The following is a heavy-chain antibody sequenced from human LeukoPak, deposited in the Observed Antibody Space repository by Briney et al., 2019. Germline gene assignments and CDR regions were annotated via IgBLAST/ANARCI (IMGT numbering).Heavy chain of an antibody. D-gene: IGHD3-9*01. CDR1: GFTFSDHY. Sequence: GGSLRLSCAASGFTFSDHYMDWVRQAPGKGLEWVGRTRNKANSYTTEYAASVKGRLTISRDDSKNSLYLQMNSLKTEDTAVYYCALTSRADYFDYWGQGTLVTVSS. J-gene: IGHJ4*02. CDR3: ALTSRADYFDY. V-gene: IGHV3-72*01. CDR2: TRNKANSYTT.